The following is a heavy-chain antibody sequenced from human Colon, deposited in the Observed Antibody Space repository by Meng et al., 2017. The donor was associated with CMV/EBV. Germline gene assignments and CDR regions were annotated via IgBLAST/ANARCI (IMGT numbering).Heavy chain of an antibody. V-gene: IGHV2-5*02. D-gene: IGHD6-6*01. Sequence: QITLKDPGPTLVNPTQSLPLTCTFVGFSLSTSGVGVGWIRQPPGKALEWLALIYWDDDKRYSPSLKSRLTITKDTSKNQVVLTMTNMDPVDTATYYCAHRMGRIAARVFDYWGQGTLVTVSS. J-gene: IGHJ4*02. CDR3: AHRMGRIAARVFDY. CDR2: IYWDDDK. CDR1: GFSLSTSGVG.